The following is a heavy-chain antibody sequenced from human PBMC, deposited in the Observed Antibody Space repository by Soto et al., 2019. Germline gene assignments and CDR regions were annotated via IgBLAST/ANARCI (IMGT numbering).Heavy chain of an antibody. CDR1: GGSISSYH. D-gene: IGHD6-13*01. CDR2: IYTSGST. J-gene: IGHJ6*02. Sequence: SETLSLTCTVSGGSISSYHWSWIRQPAGKGLEWIGRIYTSGSTNYNPSLKSRVTMSADTSKNQFSLKLSSVTAADTAVYYCASLPAAGYYYYGMDVWGQGTTVTVSS. V-gene: IGHV4-4*07. CDR3: ASLPAAGYYYYGMDV.